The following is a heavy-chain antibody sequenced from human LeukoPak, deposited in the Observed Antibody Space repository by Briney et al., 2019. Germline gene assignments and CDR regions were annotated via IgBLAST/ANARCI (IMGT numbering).Heavy chain of an antibody. CDR3: ARAYDYVWGSYRYCSFEY. V-gene: IGHV1-18*01. J-gene: IGHJ4*02. CDR1: GYTFTSYG. Sequence: ASVKVSCKASGYTFTSYGISRVRQAPGQGLEWMGWISAYNGNTNYAQKLQGRVTMTTDTSTSTAYMELKSLRSDDTAVYYCARAYDYVWGSYRYCSFEYWGQGTLVTVSS. D-gene: IGHD3-16*02. CDR2: ISAYNGNT.